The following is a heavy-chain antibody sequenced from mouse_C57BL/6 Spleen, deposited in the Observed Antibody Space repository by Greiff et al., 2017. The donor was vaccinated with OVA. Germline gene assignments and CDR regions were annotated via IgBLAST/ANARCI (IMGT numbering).Heavy chain of an antibody. CDR2: ISDGGSYT. CDR1: GFTFSSYA. CDR3: ARGERRWYFDV. V-gene: IGHV5-4*03. J-gene: IGHJ1*03. Sequence: EVKLVESGGGLVKPGGSLKLSCAASGFTFSSYAMSWVRQTPEKRLEWVATISDGGSYTYYPDNVKGRFTISRDNAKNNLYLQMSHLKSEDTARYYCARGERRWYFDVWGTGTTVTVSS.